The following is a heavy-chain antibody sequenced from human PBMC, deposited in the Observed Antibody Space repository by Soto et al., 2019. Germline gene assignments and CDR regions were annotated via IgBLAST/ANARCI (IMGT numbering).Heavy chain of an antibody. D-gene: IGHD5-18*01. CDR2: IYHSGST. CDR3: ARYHWGGYETAGNAFDI. Sequence: SETLSLTCAVSGGSISSSNWWSWVRQPQGKGLEWIGEIYHSGSTNYNPSLKSRVTISVDKSKNQFSLKLSSVTAADTAVYYCARYHWGGYETAGNAFDIWGQGTMVTVSS. J-gene: IGHJ3*02. V-gene: IGHV4-4*02. CDR1: GGSISSSNW.